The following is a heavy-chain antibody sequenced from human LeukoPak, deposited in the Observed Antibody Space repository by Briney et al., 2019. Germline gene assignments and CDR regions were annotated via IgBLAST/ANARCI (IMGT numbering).Heavy chain of an antibody. CDR1: GYSISSGYF. CDR3: ARAVGGDGSGSL. V-gene: IGHV4-38-2*02. CDR2: IYHSGST. D-gene: IGHD3-10*01. J-gene: IGHJ4*02. Sequence: SETLSLTCTVSGYSISSGYFWGWIRQPPGKGLEWIGSIYHSGSTSYNPSLKSRLTISVDTSKSQFSLKLNFVTAADTAVYYCARAVGGDGSGSLWGPGTLVTVSS.